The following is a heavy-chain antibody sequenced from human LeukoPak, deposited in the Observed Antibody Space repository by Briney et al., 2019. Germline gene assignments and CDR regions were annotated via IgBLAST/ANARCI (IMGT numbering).Heavy chain of an antibody. V-gene: IGHV3-7*01. CDR2: IKEDGSVK. CDR1: GFTFSDYW. D-gene: IGHD3-10*01. Sequence: GGSLRLSCVASGFTFSDYWMTWVRQAPGKGLEWVANIKEDGSVKYYVDSGKVRFSISRDNAKNSLYLQLNSLRVEDTAVYYCATEGTDGRGSFGWFDSWGQGTLVTVSS. CDR3: ATEGTDGRGSFGWFDS. J-gene: IGHJ5*01.